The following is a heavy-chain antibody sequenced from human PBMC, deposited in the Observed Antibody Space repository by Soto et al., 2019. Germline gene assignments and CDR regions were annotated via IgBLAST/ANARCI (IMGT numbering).Heavy chain of an antibody. CDR2: IIPKRGDT. V-gene: IGHV1-2*02. D-gene: IGHD3-22*01. CDR3: ARGFYDSSSFFSAGWFGP. J-gene: IGHJ5*02. Sequence: QVHLVQSGAEVKKPGASVNVSCKASGYTFIDYYIHWLRKAPGQGPEWMGWIIPKRGDTKYSEKFQGRVAMTRDTSINTAYMEMTSLRSDDTAVYYCARGFYDSSSFFSAGWFGPWGQGTLVTVSS. CDR1: GYTFIDYY.